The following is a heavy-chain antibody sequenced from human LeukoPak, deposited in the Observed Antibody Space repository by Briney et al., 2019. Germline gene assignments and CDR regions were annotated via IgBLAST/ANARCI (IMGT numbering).Heavy chain of an antibody. V-gene: IGHV3-23*01. CDR3: AREHRLPEAAEYFDY. Sequence: GGSLRLSCAASGFTFSSYAMSWVRQAPGKGLEWVSAISGSGGSTYYADSVKGRFTISRDNAKNSLYLQMNSLRAEDTAVYYCAREHRLPEAAEYFDYWGQGTLVTVSS. CDR1: GFTFSSYA. J-gene: IGHJ4*02. D-gene: IGHD6-13*01. CDR2: ISGSGGST.